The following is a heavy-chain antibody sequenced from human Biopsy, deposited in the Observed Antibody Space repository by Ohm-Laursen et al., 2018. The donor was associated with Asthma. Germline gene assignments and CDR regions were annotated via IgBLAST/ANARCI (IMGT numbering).Heavy chain of an antibody. Sequence: GASVKVSCQSYGGTLNNYAINWVRQAPGQGLEWMGGISPIFGSIKYAQKFQDRVTISADVFRNTVHLELSSLRSENTAVLYCAKARCYYFYCDMEVWGQGTTVTVSS. V-gene: IGHV1-69*13. CDR2: ISPIFGSI. J-gene: IGHJ6*02. CDR3: AKARCYYFYCDMEV. CDR1: GGTLNNYA. D-gene: IGHD3-3*01.